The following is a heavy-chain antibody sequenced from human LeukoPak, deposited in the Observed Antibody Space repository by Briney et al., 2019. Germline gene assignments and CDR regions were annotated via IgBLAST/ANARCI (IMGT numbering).Heavy chain of an antibody. J-gene: IGHJ5*02. CDR2: ISGSGDST. Sequence: GGSLRLSCAASGFSFSSYAMSWVRQAPGKGLAWVSGISGSGDSTYYADSVKGRFTISRDNSKNSLYLQMNSLRTEDTALYYCAKDLERIAAAGTPLFDPWGQGTLVTVSS. V-gene: IGHV3-23*01. D-gene: IGHD6-13*01. CDR1: GFSFSSYA. CDR3: AKDLERIAAAGTPLFDP.